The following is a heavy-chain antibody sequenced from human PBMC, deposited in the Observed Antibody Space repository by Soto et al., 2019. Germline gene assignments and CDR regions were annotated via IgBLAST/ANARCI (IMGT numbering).Heavy chain of an antibody. CDR1: GGSISSYY. D-gene: IGHD5-12*01. J-gene: IGHJ4*02. CDR3: ARHVSPVATDFDY. Sequence: SETLSLTCTVSGGSISSYYWSWIRQPPGKGLEWIGYIYYSGSTNYNPSLKSRVTISVDTSKNQFSLKLSSVTAADTAVYYCARHVSPVATDFDYWGQGTLVTVS. V-gene: IGHV4-59*08. CDR2: IYYSGST.